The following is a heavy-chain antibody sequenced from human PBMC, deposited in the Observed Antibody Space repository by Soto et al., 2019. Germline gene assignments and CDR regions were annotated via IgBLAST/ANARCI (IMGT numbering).Heavy chain of an antibody. Sequence: SETLSLTCTVSGDSISSSSYYWGWIRQTPGKGLEWIGSIYYSGAAYYNPSLKSRVTISVDTSKNQFSLKLSSVTAADTAVYYCARARATIAAAAIFDCWGQRTLVTVSS. CDR1: GDSISSSSYY. V-gene: IGHV4-39*02. J-gene: IGHJ4*02. D-gene: IGHD6-13*01. CDR3: ARARATIAAAAIFDC. CDR2: IYYSGAA.